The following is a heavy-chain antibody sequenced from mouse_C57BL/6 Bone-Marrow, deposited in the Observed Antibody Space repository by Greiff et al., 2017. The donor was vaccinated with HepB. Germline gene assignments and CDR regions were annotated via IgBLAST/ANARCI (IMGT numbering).Heavy chain of an antibody. V-gene: IGHV1-64*01. Sequence: QVQLQQPGAELVKPGASVKLSCKASGYTFTSYWMHWVKQRPGQGLEWIGMIHPNSGSTNYNEKFKSKATLTVDKSSSTAYMQLSSLTSEDSAVYYCFDDGYYSWYFDVWGTGTTVTVSS. CDR3: FDDGYYSWYFDV. CDR2: IHPNSGST. D-gene: IGHD2-3*01. J-gene: IGHJ1*03. CDR1: GYTFTSYW.